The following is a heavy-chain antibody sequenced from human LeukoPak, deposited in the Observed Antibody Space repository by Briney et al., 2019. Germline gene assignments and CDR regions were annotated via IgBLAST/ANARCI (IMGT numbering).Heavy chain of an antibody. CDR1: GYTFTSYG. CDR3: ARARHRLYSPSWAMDV. CDR2: INAGSSNT. D-gene: IGHD6-13*01. J-gene: IGHJ6*02. Sequence: ASVKVSCKASGYTFTSYGINWVRQAPGQRLEWMGWINAGSSNTKSSQKFQDRVTITRDTSASTVYMELSSLRSEDTAVYYCARARHRLYSPSWAMDVWGQGTTVTVSS. V-gene: IGHV1-3*01.